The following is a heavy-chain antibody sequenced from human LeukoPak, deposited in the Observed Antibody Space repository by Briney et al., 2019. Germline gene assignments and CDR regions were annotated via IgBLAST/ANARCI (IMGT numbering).Heavy chain of an antibody. J-gene: IGHJ4*02. CDR3: ARDEGSAYPFDY. CDR2: IYYSGST. V-gene: IGHV4-39*07. Sequence: SETLSLTCTVSGGSISSSSYYWGWIRQPSGKGLEWIGSIYYSGSTYYNPSLKSRVTISVDTSKNQFSLNLNSVTAADTAVYFCARDEGSAYPFDYWGQGTLVTVSS. D-gene: IGHD3-22*01. CDR1: GGSISSSSYY.